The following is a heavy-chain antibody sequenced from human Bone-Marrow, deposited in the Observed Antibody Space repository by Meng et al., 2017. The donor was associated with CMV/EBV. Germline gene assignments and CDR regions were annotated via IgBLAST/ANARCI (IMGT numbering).Heavy chain of an antibody. Sequence: GESLKISCAASGFTFSSYGMHWVRQAPGKGLEWVAFIRYDGSNKYYADSVKGRFTISRDNSKNTLYLQMNSLRAEDTAVYYCRVMVRGVPPSFFDYWGQGTRVTGYS. J-gene: IGHJ4*02. CDR1: GFTFSSYG. CDR3: RVMVRGVPPSFFDY. CDR2: IRYDGSNK. V-gene: IGHV3-30*02. D-gene: IGHD3-10*01.